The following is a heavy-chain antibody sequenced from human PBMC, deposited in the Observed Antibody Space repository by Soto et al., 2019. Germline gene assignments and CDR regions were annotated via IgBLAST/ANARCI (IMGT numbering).Heavy chain of an antibody. CDR2: INWKSDI. V-gene: IGHV3-9*01. CDR1: GFTFDDNA. J-gene: IGHJ6*02. CDR3: ARGLYDILTGYHRGSYYYGMDV. D-gene: IGHD3-9*01. Sequence: PGGSLRLSCAVSGFTFDDNAMHWVRQAPEKGLEWVSGINWKSDIGYADSVKGRFTISRDNAENSLYLQMNSLRAEDTAVYYCARGLYDILTGYHRGSYYYGMDVWGQGTRVTVSS.